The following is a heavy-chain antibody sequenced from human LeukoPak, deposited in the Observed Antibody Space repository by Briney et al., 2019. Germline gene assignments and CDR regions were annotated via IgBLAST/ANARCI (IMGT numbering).Heavy chain of an antibody. CDR1: GIKFSGYG. J-gene: IGHJ4*02. CDR2: ISADGGST. CDR3: AKESGKFDY. V-gene: IGHV3-43*02. Sequence: QPGGAPRLSCVGSGIKFSGYGLHRGRQPPGEGLECVSLISADGGSTFSADSVKGRFSISRDNSKNSLYLQMNSLRSEDTAMYYCAKESGKFDYWGQGTLVAVSS.